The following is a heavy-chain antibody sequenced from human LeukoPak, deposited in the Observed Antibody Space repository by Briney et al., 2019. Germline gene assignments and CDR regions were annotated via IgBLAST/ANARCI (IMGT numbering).Heavy chain of an antibody. CDR2: ISWNGGST. Sequence: GGSLRLSCAASGFTFNDYGMSWVRQAPGKGLEWVSGISWNGGSTDYADSVKGRFTISRDNAKNSLYLQMNSLRAEDTALYYCARYDYNNYVGYYDLWGQGTLVTVSS. CDR3: ARYDYNNYVGYYDL. J-gene: IGHJ4*02. D-gene: IGHD4-11*01. CDR1: GFTFNDYG. V-gene: IGHV3-20*04.